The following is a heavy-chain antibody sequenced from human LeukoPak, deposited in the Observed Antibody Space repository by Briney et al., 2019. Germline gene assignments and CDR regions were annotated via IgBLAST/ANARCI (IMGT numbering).Heavy chain of an antibody. CDR1: GGSISSSSYY. V-gene: IGHV4-39*01. D-gene: IGHD1-26*01. CDR2: IYYSGST. Sequence: SETLSLTCTVSGGSISSSSYYWGWIRQPPGKGLEWIGSIYYSGSTYYNPSLKSRVTISVDTSKNQFSLKLSSVTAADTAVYYCARSGIVWYFDLWGRGTLVTVSS. CDR3: ARSGIVWYFDL. J-gene: IGHJ2*01.